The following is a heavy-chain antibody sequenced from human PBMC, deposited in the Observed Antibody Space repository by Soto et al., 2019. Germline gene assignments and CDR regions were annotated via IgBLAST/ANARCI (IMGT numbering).Heavy chain of an antibody. J-gene: IGHJ4*02. CDR1: GGSFSGYY. V-gene: IGHV4-34*01. CDR3: ARANYGDYGY. D-gene: IGHD4-17*01. Sequence: SETLSLTCAVYGGSFSGYYWSWIRQPPGKGLEWIGEINHSGSTNYNPSLKSRVTISVDTSKNQFSLKLSSVTAADTAVYYCARANYGDYGYWGQGTLVTVSS. CDR2: INHSGST.